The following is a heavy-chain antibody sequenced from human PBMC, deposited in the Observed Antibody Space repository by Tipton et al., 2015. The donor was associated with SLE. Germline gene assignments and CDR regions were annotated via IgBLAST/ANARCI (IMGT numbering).Heavy chain of an antibody. V-gene: IGHV4-39*07. CDR2: MFHSGTT. CDR1: GGSITTNSFY. Sequence: TLSLTCTVSGGSITTNSFYWGWIRQPPGKGLEWIGSMFHSGTTFYNPSLKSRVNISLDTSKNQFSLNLRSLTAADTAVYYCAGDRVPNWGAFDTGALGALVTVSS. D-gene: IGHD7-27*01. CDR3: AGDRVPNWGAFDT. J-gene: IGHJ3*02.